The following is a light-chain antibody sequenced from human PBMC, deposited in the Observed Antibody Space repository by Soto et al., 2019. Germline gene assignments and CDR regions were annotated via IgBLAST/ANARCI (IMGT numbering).Light chain of an antibody. CDR2: GAS. V-gene: IGKV3-20*01. CDR3: QQYGSSPPIT. CDR1: QSVSSS. Sequence: EIVVTQSPGTLSVSPGERATLSCRASQSVSSSLAWYQQKPGQAPRLLIYGASNRATGIPDRFSGSGSGTDFTLTISRLEPEDFAVYYCQQYGSSPPITFGQGTRLEIK. J-gene: IGKJ5*01.